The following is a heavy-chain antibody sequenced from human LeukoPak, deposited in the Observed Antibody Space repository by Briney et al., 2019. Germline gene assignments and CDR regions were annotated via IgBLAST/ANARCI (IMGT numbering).Heavy chain of an antibody. CDR3: AGCLVDTAMVNPLNY. CDR1: GGTFSSYA. Sequence: GASVKVSCKASGGTFSSYAISWVRQAPGQGLEWMGRIIPILGIANYAQKFQGRVTITADKSTSTAYMELSSLRSEDTAVYYCAGCLVDTAMVNPLNYWGQGTLVTVSS. J-gene: IGHJ4*02. V-gene: IGHV1-69*04. CDR2: IIPILGIA. D-gene: IGHD5-18*01.